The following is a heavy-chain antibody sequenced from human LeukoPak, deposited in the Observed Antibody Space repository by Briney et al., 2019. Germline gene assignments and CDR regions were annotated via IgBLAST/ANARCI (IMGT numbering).Heavy chain of an antibody. V-gene: IGHV5-51*01. CDR2: IYPGDSDT. J-gene: IGHJ6*02. D-gene: IGHD6-13*01. Sequence: GESLKISCKGSGYSFTSYWIGWVRQMPGKGLEWMGIIYPGDSDTRYSPSFQGQVTISADKSISTAYLQWSSLKASDTAMYYCAAGYSGSWGHYYYYGMDVWGQGTTVTVSS. CDR1: GYSFTSYW. CDR3: AAGYSGSWGHYYYYGMDV.